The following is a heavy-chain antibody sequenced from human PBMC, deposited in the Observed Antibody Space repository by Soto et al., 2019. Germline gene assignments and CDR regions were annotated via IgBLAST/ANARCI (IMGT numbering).Heavy chain of an antibody. CDR1: GGSFSGYY. Sequence: SETLSLTCAVYGGSFSGYYWRWIRQPPGKGLEWIGEINHSGSTNYNPSLKSRVTISVDTSKNQFSLKLSSVTAADTAVYYCARLAGLEYYYDSSGYYGNFDYWGQGTLVTVSS. CDR2: INHSGST. D-gene: IGHD3-22*01. V-gene: IGHV4-34*01. J-gene: IGHJ4*02. CDR3: ARLAGLEYYYDSSGYYGNFDY.